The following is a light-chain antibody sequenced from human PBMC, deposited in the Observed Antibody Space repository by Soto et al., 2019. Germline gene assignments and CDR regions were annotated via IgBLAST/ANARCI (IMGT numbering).Light chain of an antibody. CDR1: QSVSSSY. J-gene: IGKJ1*01. Sequence: EIVLTQSPGTLSSSPGERATLSCRASQSVSSSYLAWYQHKPGQAPRLLIYASSSRATGIQDRFGGSGSGTDFTLTISRLEPEDFAVYYCQQYGDSSWTFGQGTKVEIK. V-gene: IGKV3-20*01. CDR2: ASS. CDR3: QQYGDSSWT.